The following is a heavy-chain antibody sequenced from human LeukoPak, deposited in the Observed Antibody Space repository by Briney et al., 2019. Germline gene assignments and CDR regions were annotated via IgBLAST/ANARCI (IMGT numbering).Heavy chain of an antibody. CDR3: VRGHYYAQEAFDI. V-gene: IGHV3-11*01. Sequence: GGSLRLSCSASGFTFSQYYMSWVRQAPGKGLQWLSYISSGSVTIYYADSLKGRFTISRDNAKNSLYLEMNSLGDEDTALHYCVRGHYYAQEAFDIWGQGTMVTVSS. D-gene: IGHD3-16*01. J-gene: IGHJ3*02. CDR1: GFTFSQYY. CDR2: ISSGSVTI.